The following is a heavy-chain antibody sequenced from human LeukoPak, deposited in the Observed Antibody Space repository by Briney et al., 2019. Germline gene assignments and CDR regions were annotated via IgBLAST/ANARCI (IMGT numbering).Heavy chain of an antibody. CDR2: ISAYNGNT. D-gene: IGHD3-10*01. Sequence: GASVKVSCKASGFTFTSSAMQWVRQARGQRLEWIGWISAYNGNTNYAQKLQGRVTMTTDTSTSTAYMELRSLRSDDTAVYYCARVDGSGNDWFDPWGQGTLVTVSS. V-gene: IGHV1-18*01. CDR3: ARVDGSGNDWFDP. CDR1: GFTFTSSA. J-gene: IGHJ5*02.